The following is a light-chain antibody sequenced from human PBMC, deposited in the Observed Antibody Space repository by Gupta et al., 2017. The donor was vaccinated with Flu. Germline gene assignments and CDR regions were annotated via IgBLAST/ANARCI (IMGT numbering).Light chain of an antibody. V-gene: IGKV3-15*01. CDR1: QSVSSN. CDR2: GAS. CDR3: QQYNNWPRS. Sequence: EIVMTQSPATLSVSPGERATLSCRASQSVSSNLAWYQLKPGQAPRLLISGASTRATGIPARFSGSGSGTEFTLTISSLQSEDFAVYYCQQYNNWPRSFGPGTKVDI. J-gene: IGKJ3*01.